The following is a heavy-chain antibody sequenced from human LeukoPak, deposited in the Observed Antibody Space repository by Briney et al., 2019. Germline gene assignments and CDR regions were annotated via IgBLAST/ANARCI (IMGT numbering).Heavy chain of an antibody. V-gene: IGHV3-23*01. CDR3: AKQKLPPWYHGMDV. J-gene: IGHJ6*02. Sequence: PGGSLRLSCAASGFTFSSYAMSWVRQAPGKGLEWVSAISGSGGSTYYADSVKGRFTISRDNSKNTLYLQMNSLRAEDTAVYYCAKQKLPPWYHGMDVWGQGTTVTVSS. CDR2: ISGSGGST. CDR1: GFTFSSYA. D-gene: IGHD2-15*01.